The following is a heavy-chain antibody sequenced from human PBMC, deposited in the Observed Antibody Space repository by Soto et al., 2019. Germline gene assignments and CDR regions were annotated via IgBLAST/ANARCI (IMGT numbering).Heavy chain of an antibody. D-gene: IGHD4-4*01. CDR3: AKALPFTYTTGYYIDG. J-gene: IGHJ6*03. CDR1: GFTVSSYA. Sequence: EVQLLESGGGLVQPGGSLRLSCAASGFTVSSYAMSWVRQAPGKGLEWGSVSSGSGSTYSADSVKGRFTIARDSSKNTVYLQMNSLRAEDTAVYYSAKALPFTYTTGYYIDGWRSGTTVTVSS. V-gene: IGHV3-23*01. CDR2: SSGSGST.